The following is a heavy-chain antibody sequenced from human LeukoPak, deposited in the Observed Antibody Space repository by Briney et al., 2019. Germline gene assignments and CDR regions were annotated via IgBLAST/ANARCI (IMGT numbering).Heavy chain of an antibody. CDR3: AAPGLRFDAFDI. Sequence: PSETLSLTCTVSGGSVSSYYGSWIRQPAGKGLEWIGRIYTSGSTNYNPSLKSRVTMSVDTSKNQFSLKLSSVTAADTAVYYCAAPGLRFDAFDIWGQGTMVTVSS. V-gene: IGHV4-4*07. D-gene: IGHD3-3*01. CDR2: IYTSGST. J-gene: IGHJ3*02. CDR1: GGSVSSYY.